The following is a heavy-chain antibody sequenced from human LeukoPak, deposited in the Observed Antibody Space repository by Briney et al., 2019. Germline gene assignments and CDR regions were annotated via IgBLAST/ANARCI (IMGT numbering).Heavy chain of an antibody. J-gene: IGHJ4*02. CDR2: INSDGSST. CDR1: GFTFSSYW. CDR3: ATTGGYYGSGSYCDY. D-gene: IGHD3-10*01. V-gene: IGHV3-74*01. Sequence: GGSLRLSCAASGFTFSSYWMHWVRQAPGKGLVWVSRINSDGSSTSYADSVMGRFTISRDNAKNTLYLQMNSLRAEDTAVYYCATTGGYYGSGSYCDYWGQGTLVTVSS.